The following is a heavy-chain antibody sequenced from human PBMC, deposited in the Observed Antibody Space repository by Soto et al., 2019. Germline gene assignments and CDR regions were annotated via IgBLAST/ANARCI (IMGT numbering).Heavy chain of an antibody. V-gene: IGHV3-33*01. CDR3: ARDRGSFGLRFLEWLLDY. CDR2: IWYDGSNK. Sequence: GGSLRLSCAASGFTFSSYGMHWVRQAPGKGLEWVAVIWYDGSNKYYADSVKGRFTISRDNSKNTLYLQMNSLRAEDTAVYYCARDRGSFGLRFLEWLLDYWGQGTLVTVSS. J-gene: IGHJ4*02. D-gene: IGHD3-3*01. CDR1: GFTFSSYG.